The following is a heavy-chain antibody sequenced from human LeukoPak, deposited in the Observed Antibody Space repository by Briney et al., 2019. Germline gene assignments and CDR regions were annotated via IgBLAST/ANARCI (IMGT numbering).Heavy chain of an antibody. J-gene: IGHJ4*02. Sequence: ASVKVSCKASGYTFTSYYMHWVRQAPGQGLEWMGIINPSGGSTSYAQKFQGRVTMTRDTSTSTVYMEPSSLTSEDTAVYYCARDLRRITMVRGVMFWSAGDYWGQGTLVTVSS. CDR2: INPSGGST. V-gene: IGHV1-46*01. D-gene: IGHD3-10*01. CDR3: ARDLRRITMVRGVMFWSAGDY. CDR1: GYTFTSYY.